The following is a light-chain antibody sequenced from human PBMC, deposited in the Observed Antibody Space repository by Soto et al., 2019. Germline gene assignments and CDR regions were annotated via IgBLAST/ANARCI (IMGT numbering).Light chain of an antibody. Sequence: HSVLTQPASVSGSPGESITISCTGTRSDIGSYNSIAWYQQHPGKAPRVMIFEVTQRPSGISNRFSGSKSGYTASLTISGLQAEDEADYFCFAYAGDSTWLFGGGTKLTVL. V-gene: IGLV2-23*02. CDR2: EVT. J-gene: IGLJ3*02. CDR1: RSDIGSYNS. CDR3: FAYAGDSTWL.